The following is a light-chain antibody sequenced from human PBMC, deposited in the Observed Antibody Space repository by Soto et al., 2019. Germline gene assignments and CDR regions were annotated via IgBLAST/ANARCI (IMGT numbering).Light chain of an antibody. CDR3: QQYGSSSWT. Sequence: EIVMTQSPATLSVSPGARAPLSCRASQSISSSYLAWYQQRPGQAPRLLIYGASSRATGIPDRFSGSGSGTEFTLTISRLEPEDFAVYYCQQYGSSSWTFGQGTKVDI. V-gene: IGKV3-20*01. CDR1: QSISSSY. J-gene: IGKJ1*01. CDR2: GAS.